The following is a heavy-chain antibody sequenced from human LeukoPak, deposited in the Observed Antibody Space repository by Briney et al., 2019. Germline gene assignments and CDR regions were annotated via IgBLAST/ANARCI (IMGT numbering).Heavy chain of an antibody. CDR1: GGSISSGDYY. CDR3: ARAYSGYSSFFVDC. D-gene: IGHD3-22*01. V-gene: IGHV4-30-4*08. Sequence: SETLSLTCTVSGGSISSGDYYWSWIRQPPGKGLEWIGYIYYSGSTYYNPSLKSRVTISVDTSKNQFSLKLSSVTAADTAVYYCARAYSGYSSFFVDCWGQGTLVTVSS. CDR2: IYYSGST. J-gene: IGHJ4*02.